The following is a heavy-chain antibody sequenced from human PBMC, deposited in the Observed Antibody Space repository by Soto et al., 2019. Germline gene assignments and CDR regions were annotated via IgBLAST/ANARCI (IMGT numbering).Heavy chain of an antibody. CDR1: GFTFSGSA. CDR3: TRKDIVVVPAAIRDV. J-gene: IGHJ6*04. CDR2: IRSKANSYAT. D-gene: IGHD2-2*01. V-gene: IGHV3-73*01. Sequence: EVQLVESGGGLVQPGGSLKLSCAASGFTFSGSAMHWVRQASGKGLEWVGRIRSKANSYATAYAASVKGRFTISRDDSKNTAYLQMNSLKTEDTAMYYCTRKDIVVVPAAIRDVWGKGTTVTVSS.